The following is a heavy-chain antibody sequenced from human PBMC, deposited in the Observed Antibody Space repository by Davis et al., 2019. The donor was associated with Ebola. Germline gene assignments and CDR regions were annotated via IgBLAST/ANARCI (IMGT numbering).Heavy chain of an antibody. Sequence: PGGSLRLSCAASGFTFDAYAMHWVRQAPGRGLEWVSGISWNSGSIGYADSVKGRFTISRDNSKNTLYLQMNSLRAEDTAVYYCAREGLWFGELLLGYYYGRDVWGKGTTVTVSS. CDR2: ISWNSGSI. CDR3: AREGLWFGELLLGYYYGRDV. V-gene: IGHV3-9*01. J-gene: IGHJ6*04. CDR1: GFTFDAYA. D-gene: IGHD3-10*01.